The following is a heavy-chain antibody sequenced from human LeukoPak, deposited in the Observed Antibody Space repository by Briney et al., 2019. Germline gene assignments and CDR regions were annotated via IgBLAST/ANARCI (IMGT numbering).Heavy chain of an antibody. J-gene: IGHJ5*02. CDR3: AKGTYNWNDWFDP. CDR2: ISWNSGSK. V-gene: IGHV3-9*01. CDR1: GFTFDDYA. Sequence: GGSLRLSCAASGFTFDDYAMHWVRQAPGKGLEWVSGISWNSGSKGYADSVKGRFTISRDNAKNSLYLQMNSLRAEDTALYYCAKGTYNWNDWFDPWGQGTLVTVSS. D-gene: IGHD1-1*01.